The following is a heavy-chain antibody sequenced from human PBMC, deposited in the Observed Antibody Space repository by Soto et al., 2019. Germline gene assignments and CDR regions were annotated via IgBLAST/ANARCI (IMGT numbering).Heavy chain of an antibody. CDR3: ERVPHGIQPTHYYGMDV. CDR1: GYTFTSYD. D-gene: IGHD5-18*01. Sequence: GASVKVSCKASGYTFTSYDINWVRQATGQGLEWMGWMNPNSGNTGYAQKFQGRVTMTRNTSISTAYMELSSLRSEDTAVYYCERVPHGIQPTHYYGMDVWGQGTTVTVS. V-gene: IGHV1-8*01. J-gene: IGHJ6*02. CDR2: MNPNSGNT.